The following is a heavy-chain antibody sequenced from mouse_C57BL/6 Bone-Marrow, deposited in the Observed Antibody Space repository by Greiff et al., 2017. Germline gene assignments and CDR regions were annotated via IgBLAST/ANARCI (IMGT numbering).Heavy chain of an antibody. Sequence: QVQLQQPGAELVRPGSSVKLSCKASGYAFTNYLIEWVKQRPGQGLEWIGVINPGSGGTNYNEKFKGKATLTADKSSSTAYMQLSSLTSEDSAVYFCARETVVVYWYFDVWGTGTTVTVSS. CDR1: GYAFTNYL. J-gene: IGHJ1*03. D-gene: IGHD1-1*01. V-gene: IGHV1-54*01. CDR2: INPGSGGT. CDR3: ARETVVVYWYFDV.